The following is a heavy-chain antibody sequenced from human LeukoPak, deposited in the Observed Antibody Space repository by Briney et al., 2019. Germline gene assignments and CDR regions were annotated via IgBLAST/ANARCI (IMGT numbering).Heavy chain of an antibody. V-gene: IGHV1-2*02. CDR3: ARDRLRVGAINY. CDR1: GYTFTGYY. J-gene: IGHJ4*02. Sequence: SVKVSCKASGYTFTGYYMHWVRQAPGQGLEWMGWINPNSGGTNYAQKVQGRVTMTRDTSISTAYMELSRLRSDDTAVYYCARDRLRVGAINYWGQGTLVTVSS. D-gene: IGHD1-26*01. CDR2: INPNSGGT.